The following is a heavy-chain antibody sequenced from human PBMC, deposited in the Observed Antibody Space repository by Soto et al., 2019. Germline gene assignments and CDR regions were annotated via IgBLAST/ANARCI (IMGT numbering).Heavy chain of an antibody. V-gene: IGHV3-30*03. J-gene: IGHJ6*02. CDR3: ARTYSSGWYYYYYGMDV. Sequence: GSLRLSCAASGFAFSSYGMHWVLQAPGKGLEWVAVISYDGSNKYYADSVKGRFTISRDNSKNTLYLQMNSLRAEDTAVYYCARTYSSGWYYYYYGMDVWGQGTTVTVSS. D-gene: IGHD6-19*01. CDR2: ISYDGSNK. CDR1: GFAFSSYG.